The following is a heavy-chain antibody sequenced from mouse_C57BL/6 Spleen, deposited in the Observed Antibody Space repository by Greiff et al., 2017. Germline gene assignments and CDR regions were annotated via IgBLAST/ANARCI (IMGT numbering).Heavy chain of an antibody. V-gene: IGHV1-52*01. Sequence: VQLQQSGAELVRPGSSVKLSCKASGYTFTSYWMHWVKQRPIQGLEWIGNIDPSDSETHYNQKFKDKATLTVDKSSSTAYMQLSSLTSEDSAVYYCARARSNLPFAYWGQGTLVTVSA. J-gene: IGHJ3*01. CDR3: ARARSNLPFAY. CDR2: IDPSDSET. CDR1: GYTFTSYW. D-gene: IGHD2-5*01.